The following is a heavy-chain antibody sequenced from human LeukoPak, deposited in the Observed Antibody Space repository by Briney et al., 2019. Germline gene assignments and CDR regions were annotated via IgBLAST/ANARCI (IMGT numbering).Heavy chain of an antibody. J-gene: IGHJ4*02. Sequence: GGSLRLSCAASGFTFTTHRMYWVRQAPGKGLEWVSSISASSNFIHYAESVRGRFTISRDNAKNSLYLQMDSLGAQDTAVYYCARPATGYCSSAGCHWDSWGQGTLVTVSS. CDR3: ARPATGYCSSAGCHWDS. V-gene: IGHV3-21*01. CDR2: ISASSNFI. D-gene: IGHD2-2*01. CDR1: GFTFTTHR.